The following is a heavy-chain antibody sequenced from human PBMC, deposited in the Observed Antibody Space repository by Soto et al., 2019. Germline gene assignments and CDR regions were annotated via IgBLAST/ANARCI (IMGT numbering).Heavy chain of an antibody. CDR1: GFNFGTYT. Sequence: LQLLESGGNLVHPGGSLTLSCAAAGFNFGTYTMSWVRQAPGRGPEWVAGVYGGGSSSTFYADSVKGRFTISRDNSQNMVFLQLNSLRAEDTAVYYCTKDRHPDGIWSFDCWGRGTLVTVSS. CDR2: VYGGGSSST. V-gene: IGHV3-23*03. J-gene: IGHJ4*02. D-gene: IGHD3-3*01. CDR3: TKDRHPDGIWSFDC.